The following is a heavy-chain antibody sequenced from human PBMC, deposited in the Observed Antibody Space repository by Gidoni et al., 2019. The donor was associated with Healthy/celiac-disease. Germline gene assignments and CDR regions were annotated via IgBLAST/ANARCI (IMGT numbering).Heavy chain of an antibody. CDR2: IYYSGST. J-gene: IGHJ4*02. V-gene: IGHV4-39*01. D-gene: IGHD3-10*01. CDR1: GDSISSSSYS. Sequence: QLQLQESGPGLVKPSETLPLTCTVSGDSISSSSYSWGWIRQPPGKGLEWIGSIYYSGSTYYNPSLKSRVTISVDTSKNQFSLRLSYVTTADTDVYYCARLRGTGGDYFDYWGQGTLVTVSS. CDR3: ARLRGTGGDYFDY.